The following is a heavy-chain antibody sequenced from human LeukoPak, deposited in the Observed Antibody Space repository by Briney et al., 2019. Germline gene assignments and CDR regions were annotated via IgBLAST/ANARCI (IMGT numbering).Heavy chain of an antibody. D-gene: IGHD6-25*01. CDR1: GFTFGDNY. V-gene: IGHV3-11*04. CDR2: ISGSGTTI. CDR3: ARFAAGGSYYYYMDV. J-gene: IGHJ6*03. Sequence: GGSLRLSCVASGFTFGDNYMSWLRQAPGKGRECLSYISGSGTTIYYADSVKGRFTISRDNAKNSLYLQMNSLRADDTAVYYCARFAAGGSYYYYMDVWGKGTTVTVSS.